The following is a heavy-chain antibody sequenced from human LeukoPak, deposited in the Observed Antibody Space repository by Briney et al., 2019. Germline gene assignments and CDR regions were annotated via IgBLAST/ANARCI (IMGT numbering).Heavy chain of an antibody. Sequence: ASVKDSCKASGYTFTSYGISWVRQAPGQGLEWMGWISAYNGNTNYAQKLQGRVTMTTDTSTSTAYMELRSLRSDDTAVYYCARDRHVAAARLGHFDIWGQGTMVTVSS. CDR3: ARDRHVAAARLGHFDI. J-gene: IGHJ3*02. D-gene: IGHD6-13*01. V-gene: IGHV1-18*01. CDR1: GYTFTSYG. CDR2: ISAYNGNT.